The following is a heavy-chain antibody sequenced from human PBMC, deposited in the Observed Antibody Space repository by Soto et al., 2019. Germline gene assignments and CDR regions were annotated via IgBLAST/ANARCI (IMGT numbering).Heavy chain of an antibody. CDR3: ARGPRFSDWFDP. J-gene: IGHJ5*02. V-gene: IGHV4-4*07. CDR2: IYSSGST. D-gene: IGHD3-3*01. Sequence: SETLSLTCTVTGGAISGYYWTWMRQSAGGGLEWIGRIYSSGSTNYNPSLKSRVTISLDTSMNHFSLRLSSVTAADTAVYYCARGPRFSDWFDPWGQGTLVTVSS. CDR1: GGAISGYY.